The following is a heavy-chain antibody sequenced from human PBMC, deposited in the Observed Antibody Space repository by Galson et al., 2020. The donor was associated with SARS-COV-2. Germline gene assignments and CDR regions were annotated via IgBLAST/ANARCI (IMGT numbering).Heavy chain of an antibody. CDR1: GFRLSDHY. V-gene: IGHV3-72*01. CDR3: ARDRRYCSGGTCYYYGMDV. CDR2: SRHEANSYTT. Sequence: GGSLRLSCAASGFRLSDHYMDWVRQAPGKGLEWVGRSRHEANSYTTEYAASVKGRFTISRDDSKNSLYLQMNSLKTEDTAVYYCARDRRYCSGGTCYYYGMDVWGQGTTVTVSS. D-gene: IGHD2-15*01. J-gene: IGHJ6*02.